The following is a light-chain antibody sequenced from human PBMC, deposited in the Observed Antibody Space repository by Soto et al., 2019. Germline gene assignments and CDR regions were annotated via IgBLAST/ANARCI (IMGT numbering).Light chain of an antibody. Sequence: QSVLTQSPSASASLGASVKLTCTLSSGHSSYAIAWHQQQPEKGPRYLMKLNSDGSHGKGDGITDRFSGSSSGAERYLTISSLQCEDEADYYCQTWGTGILVVFGGGTKLTVL. CDR1: SGHSSYA. CDR3: QTWGTGILVV. J-gene: IGLJ2*01. V-gene: IGLV4-69*01. CDR2: LNSDGSH.